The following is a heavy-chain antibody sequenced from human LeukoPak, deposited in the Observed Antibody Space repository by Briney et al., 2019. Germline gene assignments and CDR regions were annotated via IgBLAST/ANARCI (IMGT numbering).Heavy chain of an antibody. CDR1: GGSISSGDYY. D-gene: IGHD2-2*01. CDR2: IYYSGST. J-gene: IGHJ3*02. CDR3: ARSYCSSTSCYRGAFDI. V-gene: IGHV4-30-4*08. Sequence: SETLSLTCTVSGGSISSGDYYWNWIRQPPGKGLEWIGYIYYSGSTYYNPSLKSRVSISIDTSKNQFSLKLSSVTAADTAVYYCARSYCSSTSCYRGAFDIWGQGTMVTVSS.